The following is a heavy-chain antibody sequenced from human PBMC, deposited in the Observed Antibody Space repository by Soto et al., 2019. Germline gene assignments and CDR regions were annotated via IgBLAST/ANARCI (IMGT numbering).Heavy chain of an antibody. V-gene: IGHV1-69*13. J-gene: IGHJ4*02. CDR3: ARIGYYDSSGLRRYYFDY. D-gene: IGHD3-22*01. CDR1: GVTFSSYA. CDR2: IIPIFGTA. Sequence: SVKVSWQASGVTFSSYAIRCVRQAPEQGFEWMGGIIPIFGTANYAQKFQGRVTITADESTSTAYMELSSLRSEDTAVYYCARIGYYDSSGLRRYYFDYWGQGTLVNVS.